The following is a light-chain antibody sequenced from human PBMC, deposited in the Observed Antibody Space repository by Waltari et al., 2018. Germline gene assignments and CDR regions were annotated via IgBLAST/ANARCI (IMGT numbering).Light chain of an antibody. Sequence: EILLTQSPGTLSLSPGERATFSCRSSSTVTNNYLAWFQQKPGQNPRLLIYDTYFRATGVPDRFSGSGSGTDFTLTISRLEPEDFAVYYCHQCAHSPRTFGQGTRVEIK. V-gene: IGKV3-20*01. CDR3: HQCAHSPRT. CDR2: DTY. J-gene: IGKJ1*01. CDR1: STVTNNY.